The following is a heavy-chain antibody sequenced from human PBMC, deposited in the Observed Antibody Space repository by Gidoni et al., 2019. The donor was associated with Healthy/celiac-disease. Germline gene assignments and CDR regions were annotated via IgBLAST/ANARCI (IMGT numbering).Heavy chain of an antibody. CDR2: IYTSGST. CDR3: ARAPHVAGAFDI. CDR1: GGSISSGSYY. Sequence: QVQLQESGPGLVKPSQTLSLTCTVSGGSISSGSYYWSWIRQPAGKGLEWIGRIYTSGSTNYNPSLKSRVTISVDTSKNQFSLKLSSVTAADTAVYYCARAPHVAGAFDIWGQGTMVTVSS. D-gene: IGHD5-12*01. J-gene: IGHJ3*02. V-gene: IGHV4-61*02.